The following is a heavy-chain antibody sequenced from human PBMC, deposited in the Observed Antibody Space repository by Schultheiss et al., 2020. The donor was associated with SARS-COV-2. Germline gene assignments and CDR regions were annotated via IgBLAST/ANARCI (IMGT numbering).Heavy chain of an antibody. CDR1: GFTFSSYA. CDR3: ARGRIAAAGLYYYGMDV. D-gene: IGHD6-13*01. V-gene: IGHV3-23*03. J-gene: IGHJ6*02. CDR2: IYSGGST. Sequence: GGSLRLSCAASGFTFSSYAMSWVRQAPGKGLEWVSVIYSGGSTYYADSVKGRFTISRDDSKNSLYLQMNSLKTEDTAVYYCARGRIAAAGLYYYGMDVWGQGTTVTVSS.